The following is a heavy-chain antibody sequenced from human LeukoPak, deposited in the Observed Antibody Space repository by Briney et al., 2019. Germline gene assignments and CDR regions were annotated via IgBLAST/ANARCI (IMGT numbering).Heavy chain of an antibody. CDR2: ISAYNGNT. CDR1: GYTFTSYG. V-gene: IGHV1-18*01. D-gene: IGHD3-10*01. J-gene: IGHJ3*02. CDR3: ARDMVRGVITPSDAFDI. Sequence: GASVKVSCKASGYTFTSYGISWVRQAPGQGLEWMGWISAYNGNTNYAQKLQGRVTMTTGTSTSTAYMEPRSLRSDATAVYYCARDMVRGVITPSDAFDIWGQGTMVTVSS.